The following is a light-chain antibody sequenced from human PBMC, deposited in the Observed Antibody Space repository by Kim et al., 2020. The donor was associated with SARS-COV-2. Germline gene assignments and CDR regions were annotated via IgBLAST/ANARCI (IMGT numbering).Light chain of an antibody. V-gene: IGLV3-21*04. Sequence: SYELTQPPSLSVAPGKTARITCGGNNIGSKSVHWYQQKPGQAPVLVIYYNNDRPSGFPARFSGSNSANTAALTISGVEAGDAADYYCQVWDSGSDHQVFGTGTKVTVL. CDR1: NIGSKS. CDR2: YNN. J-gene: IGLJ1*01. CDR3: QVWDSGSDHQV.